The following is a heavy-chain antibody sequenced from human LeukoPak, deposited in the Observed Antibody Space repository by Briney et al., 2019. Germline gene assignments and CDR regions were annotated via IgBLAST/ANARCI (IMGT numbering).Heavy chain of an antibody. CDR1: GGSISSGGYS. J-gene: IGHJ4*02. V-gene: IGHV4-30-2*01. Sequence: SETLSLTCAVSGGSISSGGYSWSWIRQPPGKGLEWIGYIYLSGSTYYNPSLKSRVTISIDRSKNQFSLRLSSVTAADTAVYYCARAERDYAYFDYWGQGTLVAVSS. CDR3: ARAERDYAYFDY. D-gene: IGHD4-17*01. CDR2: IYLSGST.